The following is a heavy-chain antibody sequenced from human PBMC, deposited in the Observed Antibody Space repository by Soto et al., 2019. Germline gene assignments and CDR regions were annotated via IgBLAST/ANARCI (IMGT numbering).Heavy chain of an antibody. V-gene: IGHV4-59*01. CDR1: GGSISSYC. D-gene: IGHD4-4*01. J-gene: IGHJ3*02. CDR3: ARVPSDYSDAFDI. Sequence: PSETLSLTCTVSGGSISSYCWSWIRQPPGKGLEWIGYIYYSGSTNYNPSLKSRVTVSVDTSKNQFSLKLSSVTAADTAVYYCARVPSDYSDAFDIWGQGTMVTV. CDR2: IYYSGST.